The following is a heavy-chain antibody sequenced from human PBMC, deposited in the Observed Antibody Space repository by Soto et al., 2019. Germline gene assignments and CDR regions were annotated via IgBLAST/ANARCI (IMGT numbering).Heavy chain of an antibody. CDR2: IYPGDSDT. CDR3: ARRGYSGYEGPFFDY. V-gene: IGHV5-51*01. D-gene: IGHD5-12*01. CDR1: GYSFTSYW. Sequence: GESLKISCKGSGYSFTSYWIGWVRQMPGKGLEWMGIIYPGDSDTRYSPSFQGQVTISADKSISTAYLQWSSLKASDTAMYYCARRGYSGYEGPFFDYWGQGTLVTVSS. J-gene: IGHJ4*02.